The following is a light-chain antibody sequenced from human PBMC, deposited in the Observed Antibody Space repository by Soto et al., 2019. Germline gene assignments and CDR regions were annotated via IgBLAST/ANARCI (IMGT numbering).Light chain of an antibody. CDR1: QSISSY. J-gene: IGKJ4*01. Sequence: DIQMTQSPSSLSASVGDRVTLTCRASQSISSYLNWYQQKPGKAPKLLIYAASSLQSGVPSRFSGSGSGTDFTLTIRSLQPEDFATYYCQQSYCIPLTFGGGTKVEIK. V-gene: IGKV1-39*01. CDR2: AAS. CDR3: QQSYCIPLT.